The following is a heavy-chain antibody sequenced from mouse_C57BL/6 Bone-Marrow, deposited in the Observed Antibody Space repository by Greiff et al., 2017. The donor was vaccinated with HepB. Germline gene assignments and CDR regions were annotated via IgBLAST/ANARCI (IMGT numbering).Heavy chain of an antibody. CDR1: GFSLSTFGMG. CDR3: ARSPQDRTAGAMDY. CDR2: IWWDDDK. V-gene: IGHV8-8*01. D-gene: IGHD1-2*01. J-gene: IGHJ4*01. Sequence: QVTLKESGPGILQPSQTLSLTCSFSGFSLSTFGMGVGWIRQPSGKGLEWLAHIWWDDDKYYNPALKSRLTISKDTSKNQVFLKIANVDTADTATYYCARSPQDRTAGAMDYWGQGTSVTVSS.